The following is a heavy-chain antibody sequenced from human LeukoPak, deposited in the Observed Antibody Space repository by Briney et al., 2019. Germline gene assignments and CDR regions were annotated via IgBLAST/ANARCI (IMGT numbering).Heavy chain of an antibody. J-gene: IGHJ5*02. V-gene: IGHV4-39*07. CDR1: GGSISTSNYY. CDR3: ARTTEDCSSTSCYQYWFDP. CDR2: IFYSGST. Sequence: SETLSLTCTVSGGSISTSNYYWGWIRQPPGKGLEWIGNIFYSGSTYYSPSLKSRVTISLDTSKNQISLKVRSVAAADTAVYYCARTTEDCSSTSCYQYWFDPWGQGTLVTVSS. D-gene: IGHD2-2*01.